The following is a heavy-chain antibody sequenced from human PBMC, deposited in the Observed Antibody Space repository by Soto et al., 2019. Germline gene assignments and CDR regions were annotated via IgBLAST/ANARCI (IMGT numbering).Heavy chain of an antibody. J-gene: IGHJ6*02. CDR1: GGSISSYY. CDR3: ARQGFGPLHGLVDV. CDR2: VHHSWGS. D-gene: IGHD3-10*01. V-gene: IGHV4-59*08. Sequence: QVQLQESGPGLVKPSETLSLSCTVSGGSISSYYWSWFRQSPGKRMEWIGYVHHSWGSSYNLSLQRRVAISLETSKSQFSLKVTSVTATDTAVYYCARQGFGPLHGLVDVWGQGTTVTVSS.